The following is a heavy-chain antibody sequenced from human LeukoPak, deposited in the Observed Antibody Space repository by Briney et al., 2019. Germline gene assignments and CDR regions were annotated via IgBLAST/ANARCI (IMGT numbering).Heavy chain of an antibody. Sequence: TGGSLRLSCAASGFTVITNDMTWVRQAPGKGLEWVSDISGSGVNTYYADSVKGRFTISRDNSKNTVYLQMQSLRAEDTALYYCATETVDSPDYWGQGTLVTVSS. D-gene: IGHD3-22*01. V-gene: IGHV3-23*01. CDR2: ISGSGVNT. CDR3: ATETVDSPDY. J-gene: IGHJ4*02. CDR1: GFTVITND.